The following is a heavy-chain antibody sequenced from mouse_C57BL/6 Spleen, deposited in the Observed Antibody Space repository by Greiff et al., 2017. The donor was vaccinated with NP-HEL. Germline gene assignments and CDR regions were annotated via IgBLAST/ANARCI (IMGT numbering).Heavy chain of an antibody. Sequence: EVQLQQSGPELVKPGASVKISCKASGYTFTDYYMNWVKQSHGKSLEWIGDINPNNGGTSYNQKFKGKATLTVDKSSSTAYMELRSLTSEDSAVYYCARNHYGYAFFDYWGQGTTLTVSS. CDR2: INPNNGGT. CDR3: ARNHYGYAFFDY. CDR1: GYTFTDYY. J-gene: IGHJ2*01. V-gene: IGHV1-26*01. D-gene: IGHD2-2*01.